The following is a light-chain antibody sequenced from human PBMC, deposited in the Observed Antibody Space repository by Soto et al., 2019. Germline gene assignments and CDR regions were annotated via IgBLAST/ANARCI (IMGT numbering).Light chain of an antibody. V-gene: IGKV3-15*01. Sequence: EIVMTQSPATLSVSPGERATLSCRASQSVSSNLAWYQQKPGQAPRLLISGASTRATGISARFSGSGSGTEFTLTISRLQSEDFAVYYWQQYNNWPYTFGQGTKLEIK. J-gene: IGKJ2*01. CDR1: QSVSSN. CDR2: GAS. CDR3: QQYNNWPYT.